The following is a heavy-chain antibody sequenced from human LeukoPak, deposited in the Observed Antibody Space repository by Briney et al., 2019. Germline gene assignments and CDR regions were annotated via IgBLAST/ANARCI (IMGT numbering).Heavy chain of an antibody. V-gene: IGHV4-39*07. CDR2: MYYSGST. Sequence: SSETLSLTCTVSGGSISSSSYYWGWIRQPPGKGLEWIGSMYYSGSTYYNPSLKSRVTISVETSKNQFSLKLSSVTAADTAVYYCASRVTIFGVAAYFDYWGQGALVTVSS. D-gene: IGHD3-3*01. CDR3: ASRVTIFGVAAYFDY. CDR1: GGSISSSSYY. J-gene: IGHJ4*02.